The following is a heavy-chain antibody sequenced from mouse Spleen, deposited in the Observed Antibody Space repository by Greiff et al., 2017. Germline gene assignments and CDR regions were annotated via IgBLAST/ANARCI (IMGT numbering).Heavy chain of an antibody. Sequence: QGKLHQPGAELVKPGDSVKVSCKASGYTFTSYWMHWVKQRPGQGLEWIGRIHPSDSDTNYNQKFKGKATLTVDKSSSTAYMQLSSLTSEDSAVYSCAIDYGSRYAMDYWGQGTSVTVSS. V-gene: IGHV1-74*01. J-gene: IGHJ4*01. CDR3: AIDYGSRYAMDY. CDR2: IHPSDSDT. D-gene: IGHD1-2*01. CDR1: GYTFTSYW.